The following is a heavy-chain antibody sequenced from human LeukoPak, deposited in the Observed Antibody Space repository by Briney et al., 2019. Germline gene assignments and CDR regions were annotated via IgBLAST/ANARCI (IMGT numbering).Heavy chain of an antibody. CDR1: GVSISSNSNY. V-gene: IGHV4-39*02. J-gene: IGHJ4*02. Sequence: SETLSLTCTVSGVSISSNSNYWGWIRQAPGKGLEWIGSIYYRGSTYYNPSLKSRLTMSVDTSKNQFSLKLKSVTAADTAVYYCARGPAGYWGQGTLVTVSS. CDR2: IYYRGST. CDR3: ARGPAGY.